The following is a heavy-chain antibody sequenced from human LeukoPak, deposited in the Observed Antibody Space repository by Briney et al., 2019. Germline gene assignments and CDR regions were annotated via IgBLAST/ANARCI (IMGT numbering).Heavy chain of an antibody. CDR3: TSDTVDKALGIDY. CDR2: INSDGSST. CDR1: GFTLSGHW. D-gene: IGHD5-18*01. J-gene: IGHJ4*02. V-gene: IGHV3-74*01. Sequence: GGSLRLSCAASGFTLSGHWMHWVRQAPGKRLVWVSRINSDGSSTSYADSVKGRFTISRDNAKNTLYLQMNSLRAEDTAVYYCTSDTVDKALGIDYWGQGALVIVST.